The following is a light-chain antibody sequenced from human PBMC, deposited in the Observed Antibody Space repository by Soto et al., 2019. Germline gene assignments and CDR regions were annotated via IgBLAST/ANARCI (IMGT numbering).Light chain of an antibody. CDR1: QNVLYNSNNRNY. CDR3: QQYYNAPQT. J-gene: IGKJ1*01. CDR2: WAS. Sequence: DIVMTQSPDSLAVSLGEMATINCKSTQNVLYNSNNRNYLACFQQKPGQPTKLLTYWASTRESRVPDRFSGSGSGTDFTLTSSSLQAEDVAVYFCQQYYNAPQTFGQGPRVELK. V-gene: IGKV4-1*01.